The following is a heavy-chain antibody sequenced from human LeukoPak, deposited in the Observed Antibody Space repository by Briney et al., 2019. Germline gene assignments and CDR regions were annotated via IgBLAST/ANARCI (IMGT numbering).Heavy chain of an antibody. Sequence: GRSLRLSCAASGFTFSSYGMHWVRQAPGKGLEWVAVISYDGSNKYYADSVKGRFTISRDNSKNTLYLQMNSLRAEDTAVYYCAKDLRLRYGDPGLFDYWGQGTLVTVSS. CDR3: AKDLRLRYGDPGLFDY. CDR2: ISYDGSNK. CDR1: GFTFSSYG. D-gene: IGHD4-17*01. J-gene: IGHJ4*02. V-gene: IGHV3-30*18.